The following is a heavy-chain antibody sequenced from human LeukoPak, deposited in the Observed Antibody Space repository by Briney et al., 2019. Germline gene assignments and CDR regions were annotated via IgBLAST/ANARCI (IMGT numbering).Heavy chain of an antibody. CDR1: GFTFSSYA. V-gene: IGHV3-30*04. D-gene: IGHD4-11*01. CDR2: ISYDGRNQ. Sequence: GRSLRLSCAASGFTFSSYALHWVRQAPGKGVEWVAVISYDGRNQNFADSVKGRFTISRDNSKNTLYLQMNSLRTEDTAVYYCARVTEEGAFDIWGQGTMVIVSS. CDR3: ARVTEEGAFDI. J-gene: IGHJ3*02.